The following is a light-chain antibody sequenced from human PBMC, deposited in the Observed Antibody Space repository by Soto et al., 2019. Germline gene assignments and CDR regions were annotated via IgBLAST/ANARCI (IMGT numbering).Light chain of an antibody. J-gene: IGLJ1*01. CDR2: EGS. Sequence: QSVLTQPASVSGSPGQSITISCTGTGSDFGSYNLVSWYQQHPGKAPKLMIYEGSKRPSGVSNRFSGSKSGNTASLTISGLQAEDEADYYCCSYAGSSTPYVFGTGTKVTVL. CDR3: CSYAGSSTPYV. CDR1: GSDFGSYNL. V-gene: IGLV2-23*01.